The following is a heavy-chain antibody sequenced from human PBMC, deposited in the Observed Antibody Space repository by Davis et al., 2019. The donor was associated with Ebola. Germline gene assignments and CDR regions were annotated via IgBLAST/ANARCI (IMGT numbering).Heavy chain of an antibody. J-gene: IGHJ4*02. CDR1: GGSISSYY. Sequence: SETLSLTCTVSGGSISSYYWSWIRQPPGKGLEWIGYIYYSGSTNYNPSLKSRVTISVDTSKNQFSLKLSSVTAADTAVYYCARGGDNGNDFWGQGTLVTVSS. CDR2: IYYSGST. V-gene: IGHV4-59*08. CDR3: ARGGDNGNDF. D-gene: IGHD5-12*01.